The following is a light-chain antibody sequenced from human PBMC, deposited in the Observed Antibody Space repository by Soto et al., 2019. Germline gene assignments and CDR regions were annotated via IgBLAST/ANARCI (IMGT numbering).Light chain of an antibody. V-gene: IGKV2-30*01. CDR3: MHSNLWPPS. Sequence: VVMTQSPLSLPVTLGQPASISCRSSQSLVYSDGNTYLNWFQQRPGHSPRRLLYKVSKQDSGVRDCFIGSEYGANFTLKSSRVDDEDVGAYYCMHSNLWPPSFGGGTNVEIK. CDR1: QSLVYSDGNTY. CDR2: KVS. J-gene: IGKJ4*01.